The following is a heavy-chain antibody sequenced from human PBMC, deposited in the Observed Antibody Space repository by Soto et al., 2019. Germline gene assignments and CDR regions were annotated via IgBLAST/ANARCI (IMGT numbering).Heavy chain of an antibody. J-gene: IGHJ4*02. CDR1: GGSISSGGYS. D-gene: IGHD6-19*01. CDR2: IYHSGST. Sequence: QLQLQESGSGLVKPSQTLSLTCAVSGGSISSGGYSWSWIRQPPGKGLEWIGYIYHSGSTYYNPSLNSRVTISVDRSMNQFSLKLSSVTAADTAVYYCARAGGLGAVAADYWGQGTLVTVSS. V-gene: IGHV4-30-2*01. CDR3: ARAGGLGAVAADY.